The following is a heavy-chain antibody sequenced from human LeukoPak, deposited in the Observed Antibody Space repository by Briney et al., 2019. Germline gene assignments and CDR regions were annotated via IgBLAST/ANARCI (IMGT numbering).Heavy chain of an antibody. V-gene: IGHV4-59*11. Sequence: NPSETLSLTCSVSGSSISRHYWTWIPQPPRKGLEWIGYTHFSGSTNYNPSLKSRATTSLDRAKNQISLTLTSASAADTAVYFCARAKATGSYDFWGQGTLVTVPS. CDR1: GSSISRHY. J-gene: IGHJ4*02. CDR3: ARAKATGSYDF. CDR2: THFSGST. D-gene: IGHD3-9*01.